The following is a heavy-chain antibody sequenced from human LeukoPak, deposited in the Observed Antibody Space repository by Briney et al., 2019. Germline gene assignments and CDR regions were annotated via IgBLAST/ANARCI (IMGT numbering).Heavy chain of an antibody. CDR2: ISGSGGST. J-gene: IGHJ5*02. D-gene: IGHD6-6*01. CDR1: GFTFSSYA. V-gene: IGHV3-23*01. CDR3: AKMGSAGWFDP. Sequence: GASLRLSCAASGFTFSSYAMSWVRQAPGQGLEWVSAISGSGGSTYYADSVKGRFTIYRDNSKNTLYLQMTSLRAEDTAVYYCAKMGSAGWFDPWGQGTLVTVSS.